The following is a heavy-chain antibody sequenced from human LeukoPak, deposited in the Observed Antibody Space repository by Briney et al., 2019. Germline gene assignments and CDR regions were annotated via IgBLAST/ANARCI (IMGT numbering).Heavy chain of an antibody. J-gene: IGHJ4*02. CDR3: ARQPGSSGWPFDY. CDR2: IYSGGST. D-gene: IGHD6-19*01. Sequence: SLRLSCSPSGFTVSRNYMSWVRQAPGKGLGWGSVIYSGGSTYYADSVKGRFTISRDNSKNTLYLQMNSLRAEDTAVYYCARQPGSSGWPFDYWGQGTLVTVSS. V-gene: IGHV3-53*01. CDR1: GFTVSRNY.